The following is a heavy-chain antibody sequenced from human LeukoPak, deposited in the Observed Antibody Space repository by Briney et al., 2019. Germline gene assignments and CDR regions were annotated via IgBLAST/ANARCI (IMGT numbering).Heavy chain of an antibody. CDR3: ARGYYYDSSGYPRYYFDY. J-gene: IGHJ4*02. CDR1: GFTVSSNY. V-gene: IGHV3-53*01. Sequence: GGSLRLSCAASGFTVSSNYMSWVRQAPGKGLEWVSVIYSGGSTYYADSVKGRFTISRDNSKNTLYLQMNSLRAEDTAVYYCARGYYYDSSGYPRYYFDYWGQGTPVTVSS. D-gene: IGHD3-22*01. CDR2: IYSGGST.